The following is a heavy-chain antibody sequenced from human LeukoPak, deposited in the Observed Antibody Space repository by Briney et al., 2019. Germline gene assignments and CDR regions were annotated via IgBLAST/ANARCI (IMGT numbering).Heavy chain of an antibody. Sequence: PSETLSLTCTVSGGSISSYYWSWIRQPPGKGLEWIGYMFYSGSTKYNPSLKGRVTISVDTSKNQFSLRLTSVTAADTAVYYCARHRQYDADVFDLWGQGTMVIVSS. J-gene: IGHJ3*01. CDR2: MFYSGST. CDR1: GGSISSYY. CDR3: ARHRQYDADVFDL. D-gene: IGHD2/OR15-2a*01. V-gene: IGHV4-59*08.